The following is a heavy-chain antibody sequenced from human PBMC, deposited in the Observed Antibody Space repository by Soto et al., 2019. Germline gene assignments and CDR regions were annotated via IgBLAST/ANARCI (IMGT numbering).Heavy chain of an antibody. J-gene: IGHJ6*02. V-gene: IGHV1-69*13. CDR1: AGTFSDYA. CDR2: IIPIFGTS. Sequence: SVKVSCKVSAGTFSDYAFSWVRQAPGQGLEWMGRIIPIFGTSNYAQNFQGRVTITADESTSTAYMELSSLRFEDTAVYFCAREISARGYASGDYYNYYGMDVWGQGTTVTVSS. D-gene: IGHD5-18*01. CDR3: AREISARGYASGDYYNYYGMDV.